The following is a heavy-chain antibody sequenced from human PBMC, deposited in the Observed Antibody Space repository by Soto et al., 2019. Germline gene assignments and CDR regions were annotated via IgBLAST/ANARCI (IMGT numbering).Heavy chain of an antibody. CDR1: GFTFSSDW. Sequence: GGSLRLSCAASGFTFSSDWMHWVRQAPGKGLVWVSRINTDGSDTSYADSVKGRFTISRDNAKNMLYLQMNSLRAEDTAVYYCARGGDSYGYGEYYYYGMDVWGQGTTVTVSS. D-gene: IGHD5-18*01. CDR2: INTDGSDT. V-gene: IGHV3-74*01. J-gene: IGHJ6*02. CDR3: ARGGDSYGYGEYYYYGMDV.